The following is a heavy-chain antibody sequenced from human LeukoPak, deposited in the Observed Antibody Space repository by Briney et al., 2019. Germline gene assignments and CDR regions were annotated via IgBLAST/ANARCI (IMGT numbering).Heavy chain of an antibody. CDR1: GFTFSRYW. Sequence: PGGSLRLSCAASGFTFSRYWMHWVRQAPGKGLEWVAVIWYDGSNKYYADSVKGRFTISRDNSKNTLYLQMNSLRAEDTAVYYCARDLRQGPSGWYVPATVPWFDPWGQGTLVTVSS. CDR2: IWYDGSNK. CDR3: ARDLRQGPSGWYVPATVPWFDP. D-gene: IGHD6-19*01. V-gene: IGHV3-33*08. J-gene: IGHJ5*02.